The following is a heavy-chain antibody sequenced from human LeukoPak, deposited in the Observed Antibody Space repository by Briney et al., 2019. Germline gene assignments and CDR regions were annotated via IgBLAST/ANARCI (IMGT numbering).Heavy chain of an antibody. CDR3: ARGGYYGSGSWYFDY. V-gene: IGHV1-2*02. CDR1: GYTFTGYY. J-gene: IGHJ4*02. CDR2: INPNSGGT. D-gene: IGHD3-10*01. Sequence: ASVKVSCKASGYTFTGYYMHWVRQAPGQGLEWMGWINPNSGGTNYAQKFQGRVTMTRDTSISTAYMELSRLRSDDTAVYYCARGGYYGSGSWYFDYWGRGTLVTVSS.